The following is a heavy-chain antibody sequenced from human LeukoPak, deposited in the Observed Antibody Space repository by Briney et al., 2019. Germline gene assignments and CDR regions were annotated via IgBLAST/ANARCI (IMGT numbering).Heavy chain of an antibody. CDR2: INPNSGGT. Sequence: GASVKVSCKASGYTFTGYYMHWVRQAPGQGLEWMGWINPNSGGTNYAQKFQGRVTMTRDTSISTAYMELSRLRSDDTAVYYCARVRTYSSSWQSPLGYWGQGTLVTVSS. CDR1: GYTFTGYY. D-gene: IGHD6-13*01. CDR3: ARVRTYSSSWQSPLGY. V-gene: IGHV1-2*02. J-gene: IGHJ4*02.